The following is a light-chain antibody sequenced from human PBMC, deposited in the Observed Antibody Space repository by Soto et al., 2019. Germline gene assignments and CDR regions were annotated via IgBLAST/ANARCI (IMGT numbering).Light chain of an antibody. V-gene: IGKV3-20*01. Sequence: EIVLTQSPGTLSLSPGEGGTLSSRASQSVSSTYLAWYQHKPGQAHRLLIYGASSRETGIPDTFSGSGSGTDLTITISRLEPEDFEVYDCEQYDSSPYTFGQGTKVDIK. J-gene: IGKJ2*01. CDR1: QSVSSTY. CDR2: GAS. CDR3: EQYDSSPYT.